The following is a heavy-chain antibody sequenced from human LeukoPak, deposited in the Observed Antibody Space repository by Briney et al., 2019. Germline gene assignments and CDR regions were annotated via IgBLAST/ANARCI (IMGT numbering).Heavy chain of an antibody. Sequence: ASETLSLTCAVYGVSFSGYYWSWIRQPPGKGLEWIGEINHSGSTNYNPSLKSRVTMSVDTSKNQFSLKLSSVTAADTAVYYCGRGDDSSGEHWGQGTLVTVSS. CDR3: GRGDDSSGEH. J-gene: IGHJ4*02. D-gene: IGHD3-22*01. CDR2: INHSGST. CDR1: GVSFSGYY. V-gene: IGHV4-34*01.